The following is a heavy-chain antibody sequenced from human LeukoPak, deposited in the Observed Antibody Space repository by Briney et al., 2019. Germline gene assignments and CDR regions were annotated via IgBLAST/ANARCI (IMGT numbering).Heavy chain of an antibody. CDR3: ASLLGDFTDDY. V-gene: IGHV1-69*13. Sequence: LGASVKVSCKASGGTFSSYAISWVRQAPGQGLEWMGGIIPIFGTANYAQKFQGRVTITADESTSTAYMELSSLRSEDTAVYYCASLLGDFTDDYWGQGTLVTVSS. J-gene: IGHJ4*02. D-gene: IGHD3-3*01. CDR1: GGTFSSYA. CDR2: IIPIFGTA.